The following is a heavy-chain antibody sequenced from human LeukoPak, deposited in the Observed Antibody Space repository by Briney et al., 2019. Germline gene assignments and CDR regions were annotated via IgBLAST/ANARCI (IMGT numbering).Heavy chain of an antibody. J-gene: IGHJ6*02. CDR1: GYTFTSYD. CDR3: ARDGSGSYYANYYYGMDV. D-gene: IGHD3-10*01. V-gene: IGHV1-8*01. CDR2: MNPNRVNT. Sequence: PGASVKVSCKASGYTFTSYDINWGREATGQGLEWMGWMNPNRVNTGYAQKFQGRVTMTSNTSISTAYMELSSLRSAHTAVYYCARDGSGSYYANYYYGMDVWGQGTTVTVSS.